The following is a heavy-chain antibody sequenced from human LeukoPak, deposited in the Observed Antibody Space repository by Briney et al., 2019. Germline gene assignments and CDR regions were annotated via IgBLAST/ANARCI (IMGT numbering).Heavy chain of an antibody. CDR1: GYTFTGYY. V-gene: IGHV1-2*02. J-gene: IGHJ6*03. CDR3: ARGWDLHAYSLYYYYYMDV. D-gene: IGHD1-26*01. Sequence: ASVKVSCKASGYTFTGYYMHWVRQAPGQGLEWMGCINPHSGDTNYAQKFQGRITMTSDTSISTAYMELSRLRSDDTAVYYCARGWDLHAYSLYYYYYMDVWGKGTTVTVSS. CDR2: INPHSGDT.